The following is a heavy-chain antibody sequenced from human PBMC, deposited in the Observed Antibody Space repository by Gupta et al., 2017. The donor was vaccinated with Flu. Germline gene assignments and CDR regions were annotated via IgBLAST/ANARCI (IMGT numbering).Heavy chain of an antibody. CDR2: SNHSGST. V-gene: IGHV4-34*01. CDR3: AREPRYCSGGSCYSVVYYYGMDV. J-gene: IGHJ6*02. D-gene: IGHD2-15*01. Sequence: WIGESNHSGSTNYNPSLKSRVTISVDTSKNQFSLKLSSVTAADTAVYYCAREPRYCSGGSCYSVVYYYGMDVWGQGTTVTVSS.